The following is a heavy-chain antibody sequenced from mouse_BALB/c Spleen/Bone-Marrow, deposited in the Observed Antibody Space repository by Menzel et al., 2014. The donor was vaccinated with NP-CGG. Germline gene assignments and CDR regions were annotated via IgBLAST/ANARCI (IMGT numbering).Heavy chain of an antibody. CDR2: ISSGGSYT. CDR1: GFTFSSYA. V-gene: IGHV5-9-4*01. J-gene: IGHJ3*01. D-gene: IGHD2-3*01. CDR3: ARGGGGYFSWFAY. Sequence: EVMLVESGGGLVKPGGSLKLSCAASGFTFSSYAMSWVRQSPEKRLEWVAEISSGGSYTYYSDTVTGRFTISRDNAKKTLYLEMSSLRSEDTAMYYCARGGGGYFSWFAYWGQGTLVTVSA.